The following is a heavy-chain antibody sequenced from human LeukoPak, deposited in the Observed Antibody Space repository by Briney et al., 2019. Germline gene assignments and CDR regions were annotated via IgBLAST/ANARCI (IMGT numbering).Heavy chain of an antibody. CDR1: GFTFDDYA. CDR2: ISWNSGSI. D-gene: IGHD1-14*01. J-gene: IGHJ4*02. CDR3: AKDIATGNRLYYFDY. Sequence: GRSLRLSCAASGFTFDDYAMHWVRHAPGKGLEWVSGISWNSGSIGYADSVKGRFTISRDNAKNSLYLQMNSLRAEDTALYYCAKDIATGNRLYYFDYWGQGTLVTVS. V-gene: IGHV3-9*01.